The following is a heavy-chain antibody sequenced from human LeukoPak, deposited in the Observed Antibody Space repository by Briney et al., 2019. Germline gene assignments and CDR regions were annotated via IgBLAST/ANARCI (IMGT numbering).Heavy chain of an antibody. CDR2: ISSSSSYI. J-gene: IGHJ6*02. CDR1: GFTFSSYS. D-gene: IGHD3-22*01. Sequence: GGSLRLSCAASGFTFSSYSMNWVRQAPGKGLEWVSSISSSSSYIYYADSVKGRFTISRVNAKNSLYLQMNSLRAEDTAVYYCARGVYDSRGSLYYYYGMDVWGQGTTVTVSS. V-gene: IGHV3-21*01. CDR3: ARGVYDSRGSLYYYYGMDV.